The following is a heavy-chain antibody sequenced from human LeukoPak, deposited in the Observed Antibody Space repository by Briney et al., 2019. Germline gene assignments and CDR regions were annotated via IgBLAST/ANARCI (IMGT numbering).Heavy chain of an antibody. CDR2: ISWNSGSI. CDR1: GFTFDDYA. D-gene: IGHD3-22*01. CDR3: ARAGSRYYDSSGYYYFQH. V-gene: IGHV3-9*01. Sequence: GRSLRLSCAASGFTFDDYAMHWVRQAPGKGLEWVSGISWNSGSIGYADSVKGRFIISRDNAKNSLYLQMNSLRAEDTAVYYCARAGSRYYDSSGYYYFQHWGQGTLVTVSS. J-gene: IGHJ1*01.